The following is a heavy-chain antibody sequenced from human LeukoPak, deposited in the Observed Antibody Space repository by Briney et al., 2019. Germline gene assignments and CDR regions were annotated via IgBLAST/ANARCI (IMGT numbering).Heavy chain of an antibody. Sequence: PSETLSLTCTVSGGSISSSSYYWGWIRQPPGKGLEWIGSIYYSGSTYYNPSLKSRVTISVDTSKNQFSLKLSSVTAADTAVYYCASVLVVTIDYWGQGTLVTVSS. D-gene: IGHD5-12*01. CDR3: ASVLVVTIDY. CDR2: IYYSGST. CDR1: GGSISSSSYY. J-gene: IGHJ4*02. V-gene: IGHV4-39*01.